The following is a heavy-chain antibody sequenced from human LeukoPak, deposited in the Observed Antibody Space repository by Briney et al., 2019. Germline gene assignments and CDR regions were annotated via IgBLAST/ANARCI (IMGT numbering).Heavy chain of an antibody. V-gene: IGHV1-18*01. D-gene: IGHD3-9*01. CDR3: AREGTFDWSFLAIDY. CDR1: GYTFTSYG. CDR2: ISAYNGNT. Sequence: GASVKVSCKASGYTFTSYGISWVRQAPGQGLEWMGWISAYNGNTNYAQKLQGRVTMTTDTSTSTAYMELRSLRSDDTAVYYCAREGTFDWSFLAIDYWGQGTLVTVSS. J-gene: IGHJ4*02.